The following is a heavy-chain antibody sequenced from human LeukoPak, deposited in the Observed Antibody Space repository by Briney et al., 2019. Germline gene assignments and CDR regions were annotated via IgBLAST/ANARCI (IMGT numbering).Heavy chain of an antibody. CDR1: GGSISSGDYY. V-gene: IGHV4-30-4*01. CDR3: ARGISSGRKSGFDY. Sequence: SQTLSLTCTVSGGSISSGDYYWSWIRQPPGKGLEWIGYIYYSGSTYYNPSLKSRVTISVDTSKNQFSLKLSSVTAADTAVYYCARGISSGRKSGFDYWGQGTLVTVSS. CDR2: IYYSGST. J-gene: IGHJ4*02. D-gene: IGHD6-19*01.